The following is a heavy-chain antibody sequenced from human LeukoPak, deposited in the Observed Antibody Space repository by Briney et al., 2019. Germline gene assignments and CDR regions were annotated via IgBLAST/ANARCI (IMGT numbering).Heavy chain of an antibody. CDR3: ARVRIAAAGTSNY. D-gene: IGHD6-13*01. J-gene: IGHJ4*02. V-gene: IGHV1-2*06. Sequence: ASVKVSCKASGYTFTGYYMHWVRQAPGQGLEWMGRINPNSGGTNYAQKFQGRVTMTRDTSNSTAYMELSRLRSDDTAVYYCARVRIAAAGTSNYWGQGTLVTVSS. CDR1: GYTFTGYY. CDR2: INPNSGGT.